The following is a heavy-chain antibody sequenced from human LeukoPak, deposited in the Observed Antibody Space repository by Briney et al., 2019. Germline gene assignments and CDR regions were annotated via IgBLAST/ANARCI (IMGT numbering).Heavy chain of an antibody. D-gene: IGHD3-3*01. CDR1: GFTLSSYA. V-gene: IGHV3-30*04. Sequence: PGGPLRLSCAASGFTLSSYAIHWVRQAPGKGLEWVASISYDGVNKYYADFVKGRFTISRDNSKNTLYLQMNTLRAEDTAVYYCARAPDSWSGYYDYWGQGILVTVSS. J-gene: IGHJ4*02. CDR2: ISYDGVNK. CDR3: ARAPDSWSGYYDY.